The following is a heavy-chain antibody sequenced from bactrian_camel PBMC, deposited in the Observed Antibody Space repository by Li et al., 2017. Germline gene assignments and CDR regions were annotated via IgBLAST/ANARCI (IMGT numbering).Heavy chain of an antibody. V-gene: IGHV3S60*01. J-gene: IGHJ4*01. D-gene: IGHD3*01. CDR2: ITGDGIP. CDR1: GFSLEDSA. Sequence: QVQLVESGGGSVQAGGSLRLSCTASGFSLEDSAMGWYRQAPGNECEMVSTITGDGIPTYTDFVKGRFTISRDNAKNTIYLQMNDLKPEDSAEYYCSGLAAVQALGEMPCIWAQGTQVTVS. CDR3: SGLAAVQALGEMPCI.